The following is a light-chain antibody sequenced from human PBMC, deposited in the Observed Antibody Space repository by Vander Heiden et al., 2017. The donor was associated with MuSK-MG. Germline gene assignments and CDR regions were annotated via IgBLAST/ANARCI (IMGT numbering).Light chain of an antibody. CDR2: RNN. CDR1: SSNIGSNY. J-gene: IGLJ2*01. Sequence: QSVLTQPPSASGTPGQRVTISCSGSSSNIGSNYVYWYQQLPGTAPKHLIYRNNQRPSGVPDRFSGSKSGTSASLAISGLRSEDEADYYCAAWDDSLKVFGGGTKLTVL. V-gene: IGLV1-47*01. CDR3: AAWDDSLKV.